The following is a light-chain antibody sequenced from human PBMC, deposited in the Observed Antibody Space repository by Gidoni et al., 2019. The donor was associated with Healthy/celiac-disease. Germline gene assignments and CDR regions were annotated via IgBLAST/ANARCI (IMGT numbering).Light chain of an antibody. V-gene: IGLV2-14*01. CDR2: EVS. CDR3: SSYTSSSTPV. CDR1: SSDVGGYNY. Sequence: QSALTQPASVSGSPGQSITISCTVTSSDVGGYNYVSWYQQHPGKAPKLMIYEVSNRPSGVSTRFSGSKSGNTASLTISVLQAEDEADYYCSSYTSSSTPVFGGGTKLTVL. J-gene: IGLJ3*02.